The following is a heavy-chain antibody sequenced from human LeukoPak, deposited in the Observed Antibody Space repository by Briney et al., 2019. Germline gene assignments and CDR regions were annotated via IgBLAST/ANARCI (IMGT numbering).Heavy chain of an antibody. D-gene: IGHD3-22*01. CDR3: ARLDYYDSSGYYAWFDP. Sequence: SQTLSLTCTVSGGSVSSGGYYWSWIRQHPGKGLEWIGYIYYSGSTYYNPSLKSRVTIPVDTSKNQFSLKLSSVTAADTAVYYCARLDYYDSSGYYAWFDPWGQGTLVTVSS. CDR1: GGSVSSGGYY. V-gene: IGHV4-31*03. J-gene: IGHJ5*02. CDR2: IYYSGST.